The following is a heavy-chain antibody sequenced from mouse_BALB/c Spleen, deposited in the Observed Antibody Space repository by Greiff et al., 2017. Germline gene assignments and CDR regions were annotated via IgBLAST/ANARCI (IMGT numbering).Heavy chain of an antibody. Sequence: QVQLQQSGADLVRPGVSVKISCKGSGYTFTDYAMHWVKQSHAKSLEWIGVISTYYGDASYNQKFKGKATMTVDKSSSTAYMELARLTSEDSAIYYCARNPNYRYDEVYFDYWGKGTTLTVSS. CDR1: GYTFTDYA. CDR3: ARNPNYRYDEVYFDY. J-gene: IGHJ2*01. CDR2: ISTYYGDA. D-gene: IGHD2-14*01. V-gene: IGHV1S137*01.